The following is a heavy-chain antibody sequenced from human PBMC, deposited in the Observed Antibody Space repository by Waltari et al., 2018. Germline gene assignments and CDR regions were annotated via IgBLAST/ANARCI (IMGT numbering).Heavy chain of an antibody. V-gene: IGHV3-53*01. CDR1: GFTVSSNY. D-gene: IGHD6-19*01. CDR3: ARVVSGWYEDWYFDL. J-gene: IGHJ2*01. CDR2: IYSGGST. Sequence: EVQLVESGGGLIQPGGSLRLSCAASGFTVSSNYMSWVRQAPGKGLDWVSVIYSGGSTYYADSVKGRFTISRDNSKNTLYLQMNSLRAEDTAVYYCARVVSGWYEDWYFDLWGRGTLVTVSS.